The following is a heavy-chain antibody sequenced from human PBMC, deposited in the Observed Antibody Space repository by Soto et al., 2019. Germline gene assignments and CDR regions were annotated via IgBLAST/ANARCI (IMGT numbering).Heavy chain of an antibody. V-gene: IGHV1-46*01. CDR1: GYIFSNYY. CDR2: FNPSGDAT. Sequence: QVQLVQSGAEVKKPGTSVKVSCKASGYIFSNYYMHXXXQAPGQGLEWMGVFNPSGDATHYAQSFQGRVSVTRDTSTSTVYMELSTLTSEDTAVYYCARRGMSKIGFDTWGQGTMVTVSS. D-gene: IGHD3-10*01. CDR3: ARRGMSKIGFDT. J-gene: IGHJ3*02.